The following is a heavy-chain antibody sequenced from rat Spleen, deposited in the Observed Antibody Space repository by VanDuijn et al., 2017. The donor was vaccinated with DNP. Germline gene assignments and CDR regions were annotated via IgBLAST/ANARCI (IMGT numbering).Heavy chain of an antibody. D-gene: IGHD5-1*01. J-gene: IGHJ1*01. CDR3: ARGSGSYYWYFDF. V-gene: IGHV5-25*01. Sequence: EVQLVESGGGLVQSGRSLKLSCAASGFTFSDYYMAWVRQAPTKGLEWVASITNSGGSTYYRDSVKGRFTISRDNAKSTLYLQMDSLRSEDTATYYCARGSGSYYWYFDFWGPGTMVTVSS. CDR1: GFTFSDYY. CDR2: ITNSGGST.